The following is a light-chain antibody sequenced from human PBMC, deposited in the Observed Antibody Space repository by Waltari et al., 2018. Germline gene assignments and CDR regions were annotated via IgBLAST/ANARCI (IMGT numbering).Light chain of an antibody. Sequence: DIQMTQSPSTLSASVGYRVTITCRASQNINTWLAWHQQKPGKAPKLLIYKASSLESGVPSRFSGSGSGTEFTLTISSLQPDDFATYYCLQYNGEPRTFGQGTKVEVK. V-gene: IGKV1-5*03. CDR1: QNINTW. J-gene: IGKJ1*01. CDR3: LQYNGEPRT. CDR2: KAS.